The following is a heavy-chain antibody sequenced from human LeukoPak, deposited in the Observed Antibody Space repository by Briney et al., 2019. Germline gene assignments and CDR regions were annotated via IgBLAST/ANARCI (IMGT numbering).Heavy chain of an antibody. D-gene: IGHD3-10*01. J-gene: IGHJ6*03. Sequence: PSETLSLTCTVSGGSISSYYWNWIRQPPGKGLEWIGYIYYSGSTYYNPSLKSRVTISVDTSKNQFSLKLSSVTAADTAVYYCARAYGSGSYLRYYYYYMDVWGKGTTVTVSS. V-gene: IGHV4-59*08. CDR2: IYYSGST. CDR3: ARAYGSGSYLRYYYYYMDV. CDR1: GGSISSYY.